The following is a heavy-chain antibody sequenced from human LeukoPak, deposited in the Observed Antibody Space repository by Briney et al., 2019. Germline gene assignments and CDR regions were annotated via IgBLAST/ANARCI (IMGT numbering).Heavy chain of an antibody. J-gene: IGHJ4*02. Sequence: GGSLRLSCAASGFTFSSYAMSWVRQAPGKGLEWVSAISGSGGSTYYADSVKGRFTISRDNSKNTLYLQMNSLRAEDTAVYYCARSRGPNTFGGVHDYWGQGTLVTVSS. D-gene: IGHD3-16*01. CDR3: ARSRGPNTFGGVHDY. CDR1: GFTFSSYA. CDR2: ISGSGGST. V-gene: IGHV3-23*01.